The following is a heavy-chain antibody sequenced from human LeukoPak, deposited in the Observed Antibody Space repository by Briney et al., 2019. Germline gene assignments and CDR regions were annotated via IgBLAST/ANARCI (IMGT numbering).Heavy chain of an antibody. CDR2: IYYSGST. V-gene: IGHV4-59*12. CDR1: GGSISSYY. Sequence: KTSETLSLTCTVSGGSISSYYWSWIRQPPGKGLEWIGYIYYSGSTNYNPSLKSRVTISVDTSKNQFSLKLTSVTAADTAVYYCARDSRYGEPSYWGQGTLVTVSS. CDR3: ARDSRYGEPSY. D-gene: IGHD4-17*01. J-gene: IGHJ4*02.